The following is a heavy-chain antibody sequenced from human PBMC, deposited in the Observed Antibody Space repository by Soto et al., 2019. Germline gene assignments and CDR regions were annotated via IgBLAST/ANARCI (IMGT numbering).Heavy chain of an antibody. J-gene: IGHJ6*02. CDR2: TRNQANSYTT. CDR1: GFTFSDHY. Sequence: EVQLVESGGGLAQPGGSLRLSCAASGFTFSDHYMDWVRQAPGKGLEWVGRTRNQANSYTTEYAASVKGRFAISRDDSKNSLYLQMNSLKTEDTAVYYCAREHRSGPYYYGMDVWGQGTTVTVSS. D-gene: IGHD2-15*01. V-gene: IGHV3-72*01. CDR3: AREHRSGPYYYGMDV.